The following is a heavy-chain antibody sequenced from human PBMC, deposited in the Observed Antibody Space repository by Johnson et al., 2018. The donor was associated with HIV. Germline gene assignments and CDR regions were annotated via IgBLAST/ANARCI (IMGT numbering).Heavy chain of an antibody. V-gene: IGHV3-66*01. J-gene: IGHJ3*02. Sequence: VQLVESGGGLVQPGGSLRLSCAASGFTVSSNYMSWVRQAPGKGLEWVSVIYSGGSTYYADSVKGRFTISRDNSKNTLYLQMNSLRAEDTAVYYCARGGGSSSWYQADAFDIWGQGTMVTFSS. CDR3: ARGGGSSSWYQADAFDI. CDR2: IYSGGST. D-gene: IGHD6-13*01. CDR1: GFTVSSNY.